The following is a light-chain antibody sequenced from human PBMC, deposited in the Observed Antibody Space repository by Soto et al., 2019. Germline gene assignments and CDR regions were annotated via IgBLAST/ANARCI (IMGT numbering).Light chain of an antibody. V-gene: IGKV3-11*01. CDR3: QQRSDWPLT. Sequence: EIVLTQSPATLSLSPGERATLSCRASQGVRSNLAWYQQRPGQAPRLLIYDASNRATGIPARFSGSGSGTDFTLTVSSLEPEDFAVYYCQQRSDWPLTFGGGTKVDIK. J-gene: IGKJ4*01. CDR2: DAS. CDR1: QGVRSN.